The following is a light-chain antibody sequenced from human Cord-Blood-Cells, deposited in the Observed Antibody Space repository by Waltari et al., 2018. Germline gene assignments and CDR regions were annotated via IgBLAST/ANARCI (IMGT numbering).Light chain of an antibody. CDR3: QQYGSSPLT. CDR2: GAS. J-gene: IGKJ1*01. V-gene: IGKV3-20*01. CDR1: QSVSSSY. Sequence: DIVLTQSPGTLSLSPGERATLSCRASQSVSSSYLAWYQQKPGQAPRRLIYGASSRATGIPDRFSGSGSGTDFTLTISRLEPEDFAVYYCQQYGSSPLTFGQGTKVEIK.